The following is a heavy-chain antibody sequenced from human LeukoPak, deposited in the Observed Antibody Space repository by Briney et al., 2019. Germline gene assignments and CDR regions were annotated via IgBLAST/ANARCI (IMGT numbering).Heavy chain of an antibody. D-gene: IGHD3-22*01. CDR3: ATLLPYYYDSSGSN. Sequence: GASLRLSCAASGFTFSSYAMSWVRQAPGKGLEWVSAIRGSGGSTYYADSVKGRFTISRDNSKNTLYLQMNSLRAEDTAVYYCATLLPYYYDSSGSNWGQGTLVTVSS. J-gene: IGHJ4*02. V-gene: IGHV3-23*01. CDR1: GFTFSSYA. CDR2: IRGSGGST.